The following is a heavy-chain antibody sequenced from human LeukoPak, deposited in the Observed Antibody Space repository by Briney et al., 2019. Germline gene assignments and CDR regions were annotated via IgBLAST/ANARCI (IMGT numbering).Heavy chain of an antibody. CDR1: GGTFISYA. CDR2: IIPIFGTA. J-gene: IGHJ6*03. CDR3: ARARDYYYMDV. Sequence: GASVKVSCKASGGTFISYAISWVRQAPGQGLEWMGRIIPIFGTANYAQKLQGRVTITTDESTSTAYMELSSLRSEDTAVYYCARARDYYYMDVWGKGTTVTVSS. V-gene: IGHV1-69*05.